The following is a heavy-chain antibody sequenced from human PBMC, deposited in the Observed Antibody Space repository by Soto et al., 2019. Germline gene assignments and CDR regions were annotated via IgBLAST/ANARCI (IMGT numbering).Heavy chain of an antibody. CDR1: GYTFTGYY. V-gene: IGHV1-2*04. Sequence: GASVKVSCKASGYTFTGYYMHWVRQAPGQGLEWMGWINPNSGGTNYAQKFQGWVTITRDTSASTAYMELSSLRSEDTAVYYCARDQGPTYYYDRSRYNWFDPWGQGTLVTVSS. CDR3: ARDQGPTYYYDRSRYNWFDP. D-gene: IGHD3-22*01. J-gene: IGHJ5*02. CDR2: INPNSGGT.